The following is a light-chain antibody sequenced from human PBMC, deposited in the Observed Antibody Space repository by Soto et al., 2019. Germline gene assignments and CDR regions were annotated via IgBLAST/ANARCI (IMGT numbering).Light chain of an antibody. CDR1: SSDVGSYNL. CDR2: EGS. CDR3: CSYAGGGSYV. J-gene: IGLJ1*01. Sequence: QSALTQPASVSGSPGQSITISCTGSSSDVGSYNLVSWYQQHPGKAPKLMIYEGSKRPSGVSNRFSGSKSGNTASLTISGLQAEDEADYYCCSYAGGGSYVFGPGTKQTVL. V-gene: IGLV2-23*01.